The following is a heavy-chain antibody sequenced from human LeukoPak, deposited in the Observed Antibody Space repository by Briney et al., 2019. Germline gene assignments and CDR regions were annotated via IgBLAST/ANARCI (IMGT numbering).Heavy chain of an antibody. CDR1: GGTFSSYA. V-gene: IGHV1-69*13. Sequence: SVKVSCKASGGTFSSYAISWVRQAPGQGLEWMGGIIPIFGTANYAQKFQGRVTITADESTSTAYMELSRLRSDDTAVYYCARGVQYNWKAMDVWGKGTTVTVSS. CDR2: IIPIFGTA. D-gene: IGHD1-20*01. J-gene: IGHJ6*04. CDR3: ARGVQYNWKAMDV.